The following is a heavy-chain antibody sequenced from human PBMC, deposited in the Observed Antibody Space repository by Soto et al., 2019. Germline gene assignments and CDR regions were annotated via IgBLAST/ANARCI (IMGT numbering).Heavy chain of an antibody. CDR2: ISYDGSNK. D-gene: IGHD4-17*01. CDR1: GFTFSSYG. V-gene: IGHV3-30*18. J-gene: IGHJ4*02. Sequence: GGSLRLSCAASGFTFSSYGMHWVRQAPGKGLEWVAVISYDGSNKYYADSVKGRFTISRDNSKNTLCLQMNSLRAEDTAVYYCAKEDYGYYFDYWGQGTLVTVSS. CDR3: AKEDYGYYFDY.